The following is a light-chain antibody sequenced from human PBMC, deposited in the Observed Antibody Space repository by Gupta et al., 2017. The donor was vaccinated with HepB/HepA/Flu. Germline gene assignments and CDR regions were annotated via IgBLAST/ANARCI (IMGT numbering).Light chain of an antibody. CDR1: TGVVTSTHY. Sequence: QAVVTQELSLTVSPGGIVTLTCGPSTGVVTSTHYPFWFQQKPGQAPRTLIYDTNNRHSWTPARFSGSLLGGKAALTLSGAQPEDEADYYCLLSYSGPYVFGAGTKVTVL. CDR3: LLSYSGPYV. V-gene: IGLV7-46*01. CDR2: DTN. J-gene: IGLJ1*01.